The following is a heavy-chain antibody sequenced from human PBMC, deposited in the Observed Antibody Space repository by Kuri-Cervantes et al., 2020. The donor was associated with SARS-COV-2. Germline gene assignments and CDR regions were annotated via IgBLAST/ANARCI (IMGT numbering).Heavy chain of an antibody. CDR1: GYSSSVGYY. V-gene: IGHV4-38-2*01. CDR2: IYHSGST. Sequence: GSLRLSCAVSGYSSSVGYYWGWIRQPPGKGLEWIGSIYHSGSTYYNPSLKSRVTISVDTSKNQFSLKLSSVTAADTAVYYCARLASSRGTREFDYWGQGTLVTVSS. CDR3: ARLASSRGTREFDY. J-gene: IGHJ4*02. D-gene: IGHD2-8*01.